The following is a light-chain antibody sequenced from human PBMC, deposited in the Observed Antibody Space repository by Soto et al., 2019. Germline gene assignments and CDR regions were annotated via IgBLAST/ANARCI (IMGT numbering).Light chain of an antibody. J-gene: IGKJ4*01. CDR1: QAVSTW. Sequence: IQMTQSPSFVSASVGDRVTITCRASQAVSTWLVWYQQKPGDAPKLLIYAASTLQSGVPSRFSGSGSGTDFTLTIRSLQPEDFATYYCQQANSFPRTFGGGTKVDIK. V-gene: IGKV1-12*01. CDR2: AAS. CDR3: QQANSFPRT.